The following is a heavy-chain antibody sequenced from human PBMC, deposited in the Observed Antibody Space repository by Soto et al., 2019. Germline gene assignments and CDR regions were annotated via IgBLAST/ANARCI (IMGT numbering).Heavy chain of an antibody. J-gene: IGHJ4*02. CDR1: GCSISSSNW. D-gene: IGHD3-22*01. CDR2: IYHSGST. Sequence: PXETLSLTCAVAGCSISSSNWWSWVRQPPGKGLEWIGEIYHSGSTNYNPSLKSRVTISVDKSKNQFSLKLSSVTAADTAVYYCASRDSSGYYIDYWGQGTLVTVSS. CDR3: ASRDSSGYYIDY. V-gene: IGHV4-4*02.